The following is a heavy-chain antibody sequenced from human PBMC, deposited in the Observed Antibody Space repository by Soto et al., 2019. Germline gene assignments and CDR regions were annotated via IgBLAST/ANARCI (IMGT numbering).Heavy chain of an antibody. CDR1: GFTFSSYG. CDR2: ISYDGSNK. CDR3: AKDSGSGSGWYQHYYYGMDV. Sequence: PGGSLRLSCAASGFTFSSYGMHRVRQAPGKGLEWVAVISYDGSNKYYADSVKGRFTISRDNSKNTLYLQMNSLRAEDTVVYYCAKDSGSGSGWYQHYYYGMDVWGQGTTVTVSS. J-gene: IGHJ6*02. D-gene: IGHD6-19*01. V-gene: IGHV3-30*18.